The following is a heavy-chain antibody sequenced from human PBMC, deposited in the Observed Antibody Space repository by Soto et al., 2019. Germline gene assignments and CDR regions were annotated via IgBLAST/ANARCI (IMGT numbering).Heavy chain of an antibody. CDR2: MNPNSGNP. CDR1: GYTFTNYD. V-gene: IGHV1-8*01. J-gene: IGHJ4*02. Sequence: QVQLVQSGAEVKKPGASVKVSCKASGYTFTNYDINWVRQASGQGLEWMGWMNPNSGNPGYAQKFQGRVTMTRTTSISTSYMELSSLRSKDTDVYYCARYPPGGYWGQGTLVTVSS. D-gene: IGHD3-10*01. CDR3: ARYPPGGY.